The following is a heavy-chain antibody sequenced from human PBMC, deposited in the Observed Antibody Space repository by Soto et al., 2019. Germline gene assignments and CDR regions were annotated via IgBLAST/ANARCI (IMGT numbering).Heavy chain of an antibody. Sequence: SETLSLTCTVSGASITFGGYSWSWIRQHPGKGLEWIGYIYYSGSTYYNPSLKSRVTISVDTSKNQFSLKLSSVTAADTAVYYCARDRWGDFWSGYSWFDPWGQGTLVTVSS. CDR1: GASITFGGYS. V-gene: IGHV4-31*03. J-gene: IGHJ5*02. D-gene: IGHD3-3*01. CDR3: ARDRWGDFWSGYSWFDP. CDR2: IYYSGST.